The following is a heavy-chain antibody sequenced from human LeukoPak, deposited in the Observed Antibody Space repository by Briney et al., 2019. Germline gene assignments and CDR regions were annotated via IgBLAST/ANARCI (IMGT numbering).Heavy chain of an antibody. V-gene: IGHV3-23*01. CDR3: AKDLMITFGGVIATPVDY. Sequence: PGGSLRLSCAASGFTFSSYAMSWVRQAPGKGLEWVSAISGSGGSTYYADSVKGRFTISSDNSKNALYLQMNSLRAEDTAVYYCAKDLMITFGGVIATPVDYWGQGTLVTVSS. J-gene: IGHJ4*02. D-gene: IGHD3-16*02. CDR1: GFTFSSYA. CDR2: ISGSGGST.